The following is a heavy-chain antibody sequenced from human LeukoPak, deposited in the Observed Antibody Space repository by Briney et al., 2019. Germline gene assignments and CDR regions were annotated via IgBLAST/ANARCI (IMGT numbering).Heavy chain of an antibody. CDR2: IYPGGSET. J-gene: IGHJ4*02. CDR1: GYSFPGYW. D-gene: IGHD5-24*01. V-gene: IGHV5-51*01. Sequence: GESLKISCKGSGYSFPGYWIAWVRQMPGKGLEWMGIIYPGGSETRYDPSFQGQVTISADRSTSTAYLQWSSLRASDTAMYYCARASRDGYKQNFDHWGQGTLVTVSS. CDR3: ARASRDGYKQNFDH.